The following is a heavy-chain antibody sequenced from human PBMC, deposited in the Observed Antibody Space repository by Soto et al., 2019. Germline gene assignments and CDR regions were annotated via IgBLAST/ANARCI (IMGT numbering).Heavy chain of an antibody. CDR1: GGSFSGYY. CDR2: INHSGST. J-gene: IGHJ4*02. Sequence: QVQLQQWGAGLLKPSETLSLTCAVYGGSFSGYYWSWIRQPPGKGLEWIGEINHSGSTNYNPSLKSRVTISVDTSKNQFSLKLSSVTAADTAVYYCAGGDRITMLVVGRRKDYYFDYWGQGTLVTVSS. V-gene: IGHV4-34*01. CDR3: AGGDRITMLVVGRRKDYYFDY. D-gene: IGHD3-22*01.